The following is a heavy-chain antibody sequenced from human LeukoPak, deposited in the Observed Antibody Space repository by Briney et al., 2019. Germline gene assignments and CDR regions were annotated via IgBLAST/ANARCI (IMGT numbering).Heavy chain of an antibody. D-gene: IGHD3-22*01. CDR2: ISGSTFII. CDR1: GFSFRTHS. V-gene: IGHV3-48*01. J-gene: IGHJ4*02. CDR3: AKDNLYYYDPAGYFDY. Sequence: GGSLRLSCAASGFSFRTHSMNWVRQAPGKGLKWISYISGSTFIIYYADSVKGRFTISRDNTKNTLYLQMNSLRAEDTAVYYCAKDNLYYYDPAGYFDYWGQGTLVTVSS.